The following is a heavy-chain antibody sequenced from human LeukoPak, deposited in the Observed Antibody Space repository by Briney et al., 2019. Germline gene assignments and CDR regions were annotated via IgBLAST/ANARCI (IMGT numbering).Heavy chain of an antibody. D-gene: IGHD6-13*01. CDR3: ARIGSSWYGSYYYMDV. CDR1: GFTVSSNY. V-gene: IGHV3-53*01. CDR2: IYSGGST. Sequence: SGGSLRLSCAASGFTVSSNYMSWVRQAPGKGLEWVSVIYSGGSTYYADSVKGRFTISRDNAKNSLYLQMNSLRAEDTAVYYCARIGSSWYGSYYYMDVWGKGTTVTVSS. J-gene: IGHJ6*03.